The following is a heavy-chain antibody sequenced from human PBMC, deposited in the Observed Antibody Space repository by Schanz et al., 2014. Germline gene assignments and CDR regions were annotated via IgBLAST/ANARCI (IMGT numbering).Heavy chain of an antibody. CDR1: GFTFSSYW. CDR3: ARPALWFGDDCFDR. CDR2: IKSDGSST. V-gene: IGHV3-74*02. J-gene: IGHJ5*02. D-gene: IGHD3-10*01. Sequence: EVQLAESGGGLIQPGGSLRLSCAASGFTFSSYWMHWVRQAPGKGLVWVSRIKSDGSSTSYADSVKGRFTISRDNAKNTLYLQMNSLRAEGTAVYYCARPALWFGDDCFDRWGQGTLVTVSS.